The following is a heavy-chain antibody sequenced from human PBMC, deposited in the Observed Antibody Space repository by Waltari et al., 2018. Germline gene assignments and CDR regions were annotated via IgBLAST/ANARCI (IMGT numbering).Heavy chain of an antibody. V-gene: IGHV3-23*04. J-gene: IGHJ3*02. CDR3: AKTWLVGAVNDALDI. D-gene: IGHD1-26*01. Sequence: EVQLVESGGGLVQPGGSLRLPCTASGFTFSSYAMSWVRQAPGKGMEWVSAISGGGGSTYYADSVKGRFTISRDNSKNTLYLQMNSLRAEDTAVYYCAKTWLVGAVNDALDIWGQGTMVTVSS. CDR1: GFTFSSYA. CDR2: ISGGGGST.